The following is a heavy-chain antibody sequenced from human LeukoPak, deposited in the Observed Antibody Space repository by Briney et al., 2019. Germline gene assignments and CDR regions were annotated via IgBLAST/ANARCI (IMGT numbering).Heavy chain of an antibody. J-gene: IGHJ2*01. D-gene: IGHD3-16*01. CDR2: IYHGGTT. Sequence: PSETLSLTCAVSGGSISTSTWWSWVRQSPGKGLEWIGEIYHGGTTNYSPSLNSRITISVDKSKNQFSLNLTSVTAADTAVYYCASQREGAWGRYFDLWGRGTLVTVSS. CDR1: GGSISTSTW. CDR3: ASQREGAWGRYFDL. V-gene: IGHV4-4*02.